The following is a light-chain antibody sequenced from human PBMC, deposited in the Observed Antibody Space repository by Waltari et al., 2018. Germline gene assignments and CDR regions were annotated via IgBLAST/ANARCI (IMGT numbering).Light chain of an antibody. CDR1: QSVFYRSDNKTY. V-gene: IGKV4-1*01. Sequence: DIVMTQSPDSFAASLGERSTIDCKSSQSVFYRSDNKTYLAWYQHKPGQPPKLLFYWASTRESGVPDRFSASGSGTDFTLTINNLQAEDVAVYYCQQYYRSRTFGQGTKVEIK. J-gene: IGKJ1*01. CDR3: QQYYRSRT. CDR2: WAS.